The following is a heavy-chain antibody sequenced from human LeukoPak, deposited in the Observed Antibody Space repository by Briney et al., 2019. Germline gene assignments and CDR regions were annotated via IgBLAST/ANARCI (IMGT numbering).Heavy chain of an antibody. Sequence: SETLSLTCTGSGGSISSYYWSWIRQPPGKGLEWIGYIYYSGSTNYNPSLKSRVTISVDTSKNQFSLKLSSVTAADTAVYYCARWGSTWYSSEGNWFDPSGQGTLVTVSS. CDR1: GGSISSYY. V-gene: IGHV4-59*01. D-gene: IGHD6-13*01. J-gene: IGHJ5*02. CDR3: ARWGSTWYSSEGNWFDP. CDR2: IYYSGST.